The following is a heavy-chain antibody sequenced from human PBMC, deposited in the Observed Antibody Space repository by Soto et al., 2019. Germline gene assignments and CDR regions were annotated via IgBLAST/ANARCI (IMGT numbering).Heavy chain of an antibody. Sequence: GGSLRLSCAASGFTFSDYYMSWIRQAPGKGLEWVSYISSSSSYTNYADSVKGRFTISRDNAKNSLYLQMNSLRAEDTAVYYCAREDYDSSGYLDYWGQGTLVTVSS. V-gene: IGHV3-11*05. CDR2: ISSSSSYT. CDR3: AREDYDSSGYLDY. CDR1: GFTFSDYY. J-gene: IGHJ4*02. D-gene: IGHD3-22*01.